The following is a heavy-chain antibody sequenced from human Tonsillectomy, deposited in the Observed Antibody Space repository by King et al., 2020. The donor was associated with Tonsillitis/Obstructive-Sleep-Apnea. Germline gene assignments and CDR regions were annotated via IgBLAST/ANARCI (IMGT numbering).Heavy chain of an antibody. D-gene: IGHD2-2*01. V-gene: IGHV3-30*04. CDR1: GFSFSSYT. Sequence: VQLVESGGGLVQPGRSLRVSCAASGFSFSSYTMHWVRQAPGKGLEWVAVISYDGSNKYYADSVKGRFTISRDNSKNTLYLQMNSLRAEDTAVYYCARGGCSTTSCYGRYFQHWGQGTLVTVSS. CDR3: ARGGCSTTSCYGRYFQH. J-gene: IGHJ1*01. CDR2: ISYDGSNK.